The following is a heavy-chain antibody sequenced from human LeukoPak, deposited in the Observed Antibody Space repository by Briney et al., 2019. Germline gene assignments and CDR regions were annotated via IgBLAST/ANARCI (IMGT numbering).Heavy chain of an antibody. CDR1: GGSISSGSYY. CDR3: AKLAVAGTGY. V-gene: IGHV4-61*02. D-gene: IGHD6-19*01. Sequence: PSETLSLTCTVSGGSISSGSYYWSWIRQPAGKGLEWIGRIYTSGSTNYNPSLKSRVTISVDTSKNQFSLKLSSVTAADTAVYYCAKLAVAGTGYWGQGTLVTVSS. J-gene: IGHJ4*02. CDR2: IYTSGST.